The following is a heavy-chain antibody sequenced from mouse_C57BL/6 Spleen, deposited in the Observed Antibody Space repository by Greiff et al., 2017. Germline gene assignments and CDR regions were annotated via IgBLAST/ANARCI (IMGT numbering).Heavy chain of an antibody. CDR3: ARRAGTWGAFDY. CDR2: ISSGSSTI. D-gene: IGHD3-3*01. Sequence: EVQLVESGGGLVKPGGSLKLSCAASGFTFSDYGMHWVRQAPEKGLEWVAYISSGSSTIYYADTVKGRFTISRDNAKNTLFRQMTSLRSEDTAMYYCARRAGTWGAFDYWGQGTTLTVSS. J-gene: IGHJ2*01. CDR1: GFTFSDYG. V-gene: IGHV5-17*01.